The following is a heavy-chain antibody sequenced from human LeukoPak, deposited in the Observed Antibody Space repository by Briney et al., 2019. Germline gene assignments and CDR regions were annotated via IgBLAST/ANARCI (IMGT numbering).Heavy chain of an antibody. CDR2: ISNNGNHT. D-gene: IGHD2-15*01. CDR3: ASEGVVVVSGVVGADSYYFYMEV. J-gene: IGHJ6*03. Sequence: GKSLTLSCAASGFTFSNYAMHWVRQAPGKGLEWGSVISNNGNHTYYADSVKGRFTISRDNSKSTLHLQINNMRLEDSAVYHCASEGVVVVSGVVGADSYYFYMEVWGKGTTVTASS. V-gene: IGHV3-30*04. CDR1: GFTFSNYA.